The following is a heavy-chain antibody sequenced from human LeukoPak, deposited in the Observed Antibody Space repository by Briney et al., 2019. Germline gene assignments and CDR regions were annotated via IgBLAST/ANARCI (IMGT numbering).Heavy chain of an antibody. J-gene: IGHJ4*02. CDR3: ARDFRYLGIAAAGSNY. CDR1: VYTFTGYC. D-gene: IGHD6-13*01. Sequence: ASVKVSCKASVYTFTGYCMHWVRQAPGHGLEWMGWINPNSGDTNFAQKFQGRVTMTRDTSISTAYMELSSLRSDGTAVYYCARDFRYLGIAAAGSNYWGQGTLVTVSS. V-gene: IGHV1-2*02. CDR2: INPNSGDT.